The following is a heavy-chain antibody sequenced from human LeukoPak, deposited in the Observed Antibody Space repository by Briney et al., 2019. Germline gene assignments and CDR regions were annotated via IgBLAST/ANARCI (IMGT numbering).Heavy chain of an antibody. CDR2: ISGSGGST. J-gene: IGHJ1*01. CDR1: GFTFSSYA. CDR3: AKHALTYYYDSSGSPPQH. D-gene: IGHD3-22*01. V-gene: IGHV3-23*01. Sequence: GGSLRLSCAASGFTFSSYAMSWVRQAPGKGLEWVSAISGSGGSTYYADSVKGRFTISRDNSKNTLYLQVNSLRAEDTAVYYCAKHALTYYYDSSGSPPQHWGQGTLVTVSS.